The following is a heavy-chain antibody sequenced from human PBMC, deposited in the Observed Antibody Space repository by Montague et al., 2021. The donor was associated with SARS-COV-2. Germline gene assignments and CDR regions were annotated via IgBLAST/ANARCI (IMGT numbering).Heavy chain of an antibody. CDR1: IGSISSGSYY. Sequence: TLSLTCTVSIGSISSGSYYWSWIRQPAGKGLEWIGRIHTSGSTNYNPSLKSRVTISVDTSKNQFSLKLSSVTAADTAVYYCARDGYSSGWNGLHWFDPWGQGTLATVSS. CDR2: IHTSGST. D-gene: IGHD6-25*01. CDR3: ARDGYSSGWNGLHWFDP. J-gene: IGHJ5*02. V-gene: IGHV4-61*02.